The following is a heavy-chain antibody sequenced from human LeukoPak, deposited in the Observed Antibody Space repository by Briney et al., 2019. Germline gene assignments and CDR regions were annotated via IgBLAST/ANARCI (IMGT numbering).Heavy chain of an antibody. V-gene: IGHV4-34*01. CDR3: ARPHYYGSGSYYGMDV. D-gene: IGHD3-10*01. J-gene: IGHJ6*02. CDR1: GGSFGGYY. CDR2: TNHSGST. Sequence: SETLSPTCAVYGGSFGGYYWSWIRQPPGKGLEWIGETNHSGSTNYNPSLKSRVTISVDTSKNQFSLKLSSVTAADTAVYYCARPHYYGSGSYYGMDVWGQGTTVTVSS.